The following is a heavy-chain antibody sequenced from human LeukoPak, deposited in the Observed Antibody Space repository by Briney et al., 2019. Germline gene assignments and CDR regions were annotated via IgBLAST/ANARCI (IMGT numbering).Heavy chain of an antibody. D-gene: IGHD6-6*01. J-gene: IGHJ4*02. CDR3: AKAMGIAARKSTVDY. CDR2: ICSSGGTT. V-gene: IGHV3-23*01. Sequence: GGSLRLSCAASVFTFGSYAVSWVRQAPGKGLEWVSVICSSGGTTHYAHSVNGRFTISRDNSKNTLYLQMNSLRAEYTAVYYCAKAMGIAARKSTVDYWGQGTLVTVSS. CDR1: VFTFGSYA.